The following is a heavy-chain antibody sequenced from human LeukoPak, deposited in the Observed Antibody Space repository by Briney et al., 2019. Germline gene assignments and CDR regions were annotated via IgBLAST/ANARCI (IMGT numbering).Heavy chain of an antibody. D-gene: IGHD2-21*01. CDR3: ARERAFVFDY. CDR2: IKHGGST. Sequence: ETLSLTCAAHGGSFSDYFWSWIRQAPGQGLEWIGEIKHGGSTNYNSALKSRVTISVDTSKKELSLKLRSVTAADTAVYYCARERAFVFDYWGQGTLVTVSS. J-gene: IGHJ4*02. CDR1: GGSFSDYF. V-gene: IGHV4-34*01.